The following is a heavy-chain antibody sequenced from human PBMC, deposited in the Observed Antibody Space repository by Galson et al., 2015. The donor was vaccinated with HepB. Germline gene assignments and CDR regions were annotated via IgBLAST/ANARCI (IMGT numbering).Heavy chain of an antibody. Sequence: SLRLSCAASGFTFDDYAMHWVRQAPGKGLEWVSVISWNSGSIGYAHSVKGRFTITRDNSKNSLYLELNSLRAEDTALYYCAKDSARGVIGGNDYWGQGTLVTVSS. CDR1: GFTFDDYA. CDR3: AKDSARGVIGGNDY. CDR2: ISWNSGSI. D-gene: IGHD3-16*02. V-gene: IGHV3-9*01. J-gene: IGHJ4*02.